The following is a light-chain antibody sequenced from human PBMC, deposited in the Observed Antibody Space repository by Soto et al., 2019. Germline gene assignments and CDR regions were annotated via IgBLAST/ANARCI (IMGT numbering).Light chain of an antibody. CDR3: CSYVGSYTV. CDR1: SSDVGGYNY. Sequence: QSVLTQPRSVSGSPGQSVTISCTGTSSDVGGYNYVSWYQQHPGKAPKLMIYDVSKRPSGVPDRFSGSKSGNTASLTISGLQAEDEADYYCCSYVGSYTVFGGRTKLTVL. CDR2: DVS. J-gene: IGLJ2*01. V-gene: IGLV2-11*01.